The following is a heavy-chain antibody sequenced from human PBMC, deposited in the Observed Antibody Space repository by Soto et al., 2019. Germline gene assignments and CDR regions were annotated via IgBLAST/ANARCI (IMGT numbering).Heavy chain of an antibody. CDR3: ASRGPIAARPLDY. Sequence: EVQLVESGGGLVQPGGSLRLSCAASGFTFSSYWMSWVRQAPGKGLEWVANIKQDGSEKYYVDSVKGRFTISRDNAKNSLYLQMNSLRAEDTAVYYCASRGPIAARPLDYWGQGTLGNVSS. V-gene: IGHV3-7*01. CDR2: IKQDGSEK. J-gene: IGHJ4*02. CDR1: GFTFSSYW. D-gene: IGHD6-6*01.